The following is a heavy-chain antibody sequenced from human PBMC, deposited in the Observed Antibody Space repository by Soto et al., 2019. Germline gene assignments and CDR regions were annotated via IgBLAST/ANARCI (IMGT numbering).Heavy chain of an antibody. CDR3: ARVVGYCSGGSCYSSSSPWFDP. Sequence: SETLSLTCTVSGGSISSSSYYWGWIRQPPGKGLEWIGSIYYSGSTYYNPSLKSRVTISVDTSKNQFSLKLSSVTAADTAVYYCARVVGYCSGGSCYSSSSPWFDPWGQGTLVTVSS. CDR1: GGSISSSSYY. CDR2: IYYSGST. J-gene: IGHJ5*02. D-gene: IGHD2-15*01. V-gene: IGHV4-39*07.